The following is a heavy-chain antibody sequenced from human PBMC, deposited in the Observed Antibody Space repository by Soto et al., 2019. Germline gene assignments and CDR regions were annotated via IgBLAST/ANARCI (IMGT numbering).Heavy chain of an antibody. CDR1: GGSISSGGYY. Sequence: SETLSLTCTVSGGSISSGGYYWSWIRQHPGKGLEWIGYIYYSGSTHYHPSLKSRITISIDTSKNQFSLKLSSVTGADTAVYFCARSEDINYYYYMDVWGKGTTVTVSS. V-gene: IGHV4-31*03. J-gene: IGHJ6*03. CDR3: ARSEDINYYYYMDV. D-gene: IGHD2-15*01. CDR2: IYYSGST.